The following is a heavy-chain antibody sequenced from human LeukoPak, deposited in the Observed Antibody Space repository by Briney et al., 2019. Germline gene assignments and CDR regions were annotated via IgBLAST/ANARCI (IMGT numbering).Heavy chain of an antibody. D-gene: IGHD3-3*01. J-gene: IGHJ4*02. CDR3: AREFWSGSYSDK. V-gene: IGHV4-30-4*01. Sequence: SQTLSLTCTVSGDSISSGNYYWTWIRQPPGKGLEWIGYIYYSGSTFYNPSLKSRVTISVDTSKNEFSLKLSSVTAADTAVYYCAREFWSGSYSDKWGQGTLVTVSS. CDR2: IYYSGST. CDR1: GDSISSGNYY.